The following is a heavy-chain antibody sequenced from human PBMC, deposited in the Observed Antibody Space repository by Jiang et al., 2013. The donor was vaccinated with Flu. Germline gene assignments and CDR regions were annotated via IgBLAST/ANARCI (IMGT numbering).Heavy chain of an antibody. CDR1: GDSVSTNSAV. J-gene: IGHJ1*01. V-gene: IGHV6-1*01. Sequence: QTLSLTCAISGDSVSTNSAVWNWIRQSPSRGLEWLGRTYYRSKWYNDYAVSVKSRIIIYPDTSKNQFSLQLNSVTAADTAVYYCGSSNFGLEYFHHWGQGTLVTVSS. CDR3: GSSNFGLEYFHH. D-gene: IGHD4-11*01. CDR2: TYYRSKWYN.